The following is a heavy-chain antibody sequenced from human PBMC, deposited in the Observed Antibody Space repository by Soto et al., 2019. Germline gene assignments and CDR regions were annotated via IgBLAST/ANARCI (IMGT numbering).Heavy chain of an antibody. J-gene: IGHJ4*02. CDR3: ARSIVVVTALDY. CDR1: VGTISSYT. D-gene: IGHD2-21*02. V-gene: IGHV1-69*02. CDR2: IIPILGIA. Sequence: GASVKVSCKASVGTISSYTIRWVRQAPGQGLEWMGRIIPILGIANYAQKFQGRVTITADKSTSTAYMELSSLRSEDTAVYYCARSIVVVTALDYWGQGTLVTVSS.